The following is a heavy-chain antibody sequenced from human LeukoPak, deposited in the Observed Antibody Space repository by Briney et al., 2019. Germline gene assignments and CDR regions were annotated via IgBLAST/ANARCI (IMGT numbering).Heavy chain of an antibody. V-gene: IGHV1-46*01. CDR2: INPSGGST. Sequence: ASVTVSCTASGYTFTSYYMHWMRQAPGQGLEWMGIINPSGGSTSYAQKFQGRVTMTRDTSTSTVYMELSSLRSEDTAVYYCARDGARGYSGYDLDYWGQGTLVTVSS. J-gene: IGHJ4*02. CDR3: ARDGARGYSGYDLDY. D-gene: IGHD5-12*01. CDR1: GYTFTSYY.